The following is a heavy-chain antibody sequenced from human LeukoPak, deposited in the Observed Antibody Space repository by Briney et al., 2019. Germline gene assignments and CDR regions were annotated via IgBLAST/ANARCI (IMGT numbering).Heavy chain of an antibody. CDR3: ARGSVGATDYYGMDV. CDR2: IIPIFGTA. V-gene: IGHV1-69*13. Sequence: SVKVSCKASGGTFSSYAISWVRQAAGQGREWMGGIIPIFGTAKYAQQFQGRVTITAEDSTSTAYLELSSLRCEDTAVYYCARGSVGATDYYGMDVWGQGTTVTASS. J-gene: IGHJ6*02. D-gene: IGHD1-26*01. CDR1: GGTFSSYA.